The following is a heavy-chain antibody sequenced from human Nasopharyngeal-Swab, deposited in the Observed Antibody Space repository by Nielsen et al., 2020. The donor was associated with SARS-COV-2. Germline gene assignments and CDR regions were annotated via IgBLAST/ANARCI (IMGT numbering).Heavy chain of an antibody. CDR2: ISFDGSKK. D-gene: IGHD2-2*01. J-gene: IGHJ6*02. Sequence: GESLKISCAASGFTFNSHGMHWVRQAPGKGLEWVAVISFDGSKKYYADSVKGRFTISRDSSKNTLYLQMSSLRAEDTAVYYCVKGAAAYYYGMDVWGQGTTVTVSS. CDR1: GFTFNSHG. V-gene: IGHV3-30*18. CDR3: VKGAAAYYYGMDV.